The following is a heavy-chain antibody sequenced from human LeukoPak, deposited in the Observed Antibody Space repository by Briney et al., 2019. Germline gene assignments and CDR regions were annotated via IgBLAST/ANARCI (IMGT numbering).Heavy chain of an antibody. CDR1: RGSIAGDTHY. D-gene: IGHD4-17*01. Sequence: PSETLSLTCTVSRGSIAGDTHYWGWIRQPPGRGLEWIGNDSGSTYYNPAFRSRLTISVDTSKNQFSLRLTSVTAADTGIYSCAGHAFYGEYLTPLDWWGPGTLVIVSS. CDR2: DSGST. J-gene: IGHJ4*02. V-gene: IGHV4-39*01. CDR3: AGHAFYGEYLTPLDW.